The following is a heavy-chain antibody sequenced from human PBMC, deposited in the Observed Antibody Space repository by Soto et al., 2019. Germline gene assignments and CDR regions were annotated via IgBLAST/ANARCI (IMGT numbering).Heavy chain of an antibody. Sequence: PSETLSLTCTVSGGSISSGDYYWSWIHQPPGKGLEWIGYIYYSGSTYYNPSLKSRVTISVDTSKNQFSLKLSSVTAADTAVYYCARETYYYDSSGNDDAFDIWGQGTMVTVSS. CDR2: IYYSGST. V-gene: IGHV4-30-4*01. CDR1: GGSISSGDYY. CDR3: ARETYYYDSSGNDDAFDI. D-gene: IGHD3-22*01. J-gene: IGHJ3*02.